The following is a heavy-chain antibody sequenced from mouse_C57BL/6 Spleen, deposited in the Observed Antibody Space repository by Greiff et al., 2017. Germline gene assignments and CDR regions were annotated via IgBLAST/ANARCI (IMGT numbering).Heavy chain of an antibody. J-gene: IGHJ4*01. CDR1: GYTFTDYY. V-gene: IGHV1-19*01. Sequence: VQLQQPGPVLVKPGASVKMSCKASGYTFTDYYMNWVKQSHGKSLEWIGVINPYNGGTSYNQKFKGKATLTVDKSSSTAYMELNSLTSEDSAVYYCARSVNGAYAMDYWGQGTSVTVSA. CDR3: ARSVNGAYAMDY. CDR2: INPYNGGT.